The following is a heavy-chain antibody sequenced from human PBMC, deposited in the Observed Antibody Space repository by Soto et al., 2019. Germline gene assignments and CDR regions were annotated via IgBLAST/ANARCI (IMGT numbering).Heavy chain of an antibody. J-gene: IGHJ5*02. CDR2: ISGSGDST. V-gene: IGHV3-23*01. CDR3: ARDPAVQGSGWYAWFDP. Sequence: PGGSLRLSCAASGFIFRSYAMNWVRQAPGKGLERVSGISGSGDSTYYADSVKGRFTISRDNSKNTLYLQMNSLRAEDTAVYYCARDPAVQGSGWYAWFDPWGQGTLVTVSS. D-gene: IGHD6-19*01. CDR1: GFIFRSYA.